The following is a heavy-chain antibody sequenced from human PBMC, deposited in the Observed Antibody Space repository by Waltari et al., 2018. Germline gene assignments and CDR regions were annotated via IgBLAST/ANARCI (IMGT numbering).Heavy chain of an antibody. D-gene: IGHD5-18*01. V-gene: IGHV4-39*07. CDR2: IYYNGNT. CDR1: GGSIGNSISQ. Sequence: HLQLQESGPGLVKPSETLSLTCTVSGGSIGNSISQWCWVRQPPGKGPEWIASIYYNGNTWYNPSLRSRVTISKDTSKNQFSLQLTSMTAADSAMYYCARHLTAPWISLWLNYFDYWGQGTLATVSS. CDR3: ARHLTAPWISLWLNYFDY. J-gene: IGHJ4*02.